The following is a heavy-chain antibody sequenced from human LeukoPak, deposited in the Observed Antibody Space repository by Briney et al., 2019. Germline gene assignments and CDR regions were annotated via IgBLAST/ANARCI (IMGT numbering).Heavy chain of an antibody. J-gene: IGHJ6*04. CDR1: GYSVISAYY. CDR2: IYHSGTT. CDR3: AKEIGNRQGMDF. V-gene: IGHV4-38-2*02. Sequence: SETLSLTCAVSGYSVISAYYWGWIRQSPGKGLEWIGSIYHSGTTHYNPALKSRVTISVDTSKNQFSLKLSSVTAADTAVYYCAKEIGNRQGMDFWGKGTTVTVSS. D-gene: IGHD3-16*02.